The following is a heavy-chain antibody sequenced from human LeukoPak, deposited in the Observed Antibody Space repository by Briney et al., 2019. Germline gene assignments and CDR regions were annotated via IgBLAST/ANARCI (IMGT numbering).Heavy chain of an antibody. Sequence: GGSLRLSCAASGFIIGRDSMNWVRQAPGKGLEWISYISHDSGVIYYADSVRGRFTISRDNAKNSLYLQMHSLRAEDTAVYFCAKMSWVATLMGAMDVWGPGTTVIVSS. V-gene: IGHV3-48*01. CDR3: AKMSWVATLMGAMDV. J-gene: IGHJ6*02. CDR2: ISHDSGVI. CDR1: GFIIGRDS. D-gene: IGHD2-8*01.